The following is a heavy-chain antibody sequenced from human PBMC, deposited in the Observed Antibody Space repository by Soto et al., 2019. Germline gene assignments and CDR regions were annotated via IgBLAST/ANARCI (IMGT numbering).Heavy chain of an antibody. V-gene: IGHV3-15*07. CDR3: SHGYGQYFNS. CDR1: GFSLTDVW. D-gene: IGHD5-18*01. Sequence: PGGSLRLSCAVSGFSLTDVWMNWVRQAPGKGLERVGRIKSKTAGGTTDYAAPVKGRFTILRDDSKNTLYLQMDSLITEDTAVYFCSHGYGQYFNSWGQGTLVTVSS. J-gene: IGHJ4*02. CDR2: IKSKTAGGTT.